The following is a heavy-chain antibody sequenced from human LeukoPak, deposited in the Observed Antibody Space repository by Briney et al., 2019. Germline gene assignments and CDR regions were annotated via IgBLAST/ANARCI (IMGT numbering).Heavy chain of an antibody. D-gene: IGHD3-9*01. J-gene: IGHJ4*02. V-gene: IGHV1-69*01. Sequence: GSSVKVSCKASGGTFSSYAISWVRQAPGQGLEWMGGIIPIFGTANYAQKFQGRVTITADESTSTAYMELSSLRSEDTAVYYCARWYYDILTGYWGAPFDYWGQGTLVTVSS. CDR3: ARWYYDILTGYWGAPFDY. CDR2: IIPIFGTA. CDR1: GGTFSSYA.